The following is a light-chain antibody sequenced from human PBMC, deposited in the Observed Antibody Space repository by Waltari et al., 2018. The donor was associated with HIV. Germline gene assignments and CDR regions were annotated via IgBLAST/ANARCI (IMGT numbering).Light chain of an antibody. CDR3: QQSYSTPRT. CDR1: QSISSY. J-gene: IGKJ1*01. Sequence: DIEMTQSPSSLSASVGDRVTIPCRASQSISSYFNWYQQKPGKAPKLLIYAASRLQSGVPSRFSGSGSGTDFTLTISSLQPEDFATYYCQQSYSTPRTFGQGTKVEIK. CDR2: AAS. V-gene: IGKV1-39*01.